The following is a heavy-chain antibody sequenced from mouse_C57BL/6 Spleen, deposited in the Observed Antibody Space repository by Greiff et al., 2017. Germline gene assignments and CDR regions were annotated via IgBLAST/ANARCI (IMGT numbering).Heavy chain of an antibody. Sequence: VQLKQSGPELVKPGASVKIPCKASGYTFTDYNMDWVKQSHGKSLEWIGDINPNNGGTIYNQKCKGKATLTVDNSSSTAYMELRSLTSEDTAFYYSARGSYYGSNLFDYWGQGTTLTVSS. CDR1: GYTFTDYN. V-gene: IGHV1-18*01. J-gene: IGHJ2*01. D-gene: IGHD1-1*01. CDR3: ARGSYYGSNLFDY. CDR2: INPNNGGT.